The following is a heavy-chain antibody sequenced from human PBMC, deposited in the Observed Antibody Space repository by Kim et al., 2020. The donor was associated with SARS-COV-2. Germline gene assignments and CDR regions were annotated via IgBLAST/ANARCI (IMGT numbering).Heavy chain of an antibody. CDR3: AGWGKSNYYYYGMDV. Sequence: SETLSLTCAVSGGSISSSNWWSWVRQPPGKGLEWIGEIYHSGSTNYNPSLKSRVNISVDKSKNQISLKLSSVTAADTAVYYCAGWGKSNYYYYGMDVWGQGTTVTVSS. V-gene: IGHV4-4*02. CDR1: GGSISSSNW. J-gene: IGHJ6*02. D-gene: IGHD3-16*01. CDR2: IYHSGST.